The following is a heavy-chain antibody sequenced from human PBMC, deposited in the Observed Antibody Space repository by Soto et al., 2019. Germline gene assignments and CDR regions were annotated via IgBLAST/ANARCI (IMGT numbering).Heavy chain of an antibody. D-gene: IGHD1-1*01. CDR1: GYSFTSYW. Sequence: GESLKSSFHGSGYSFTSYWPGCVRQIPGKGLELMGIIYPGDSDTRYRTSFQGQVTISADKSIRTAHLQCSSLKASETAIYQCAIINTICHGPPTHEINSVDNGGQGTRVNVFS. V-gene: IGHV5-51*01. CDR2: IYPGDSDT. CDR3: AIINTICHGPPTHEINSVDN. J-gene: IGHJ4*02.